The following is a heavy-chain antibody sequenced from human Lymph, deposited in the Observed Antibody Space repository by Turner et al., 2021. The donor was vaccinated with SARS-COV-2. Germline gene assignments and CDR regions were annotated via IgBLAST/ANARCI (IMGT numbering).Heavy chain of an antibody. D-gene: IGHD1-26*01. J-gene: IGHJ3*02. CDR3: ARRHSGNYDAFDI. CDR1: GGTFSTYV. Sequence: QVQLVQSGAEVRKPGSSWRLSCKASGGTFSTYVISWVRQAPGQGLEWMGGIIPILGIANYAQKFQGRVTITADKSTSTAYMELSSLRSEDTAVYHCARRHSGNYDAFDIWGQGTMVTVSS. V-gene: IGHV1-69*10. CDR2: IIPILGIA.